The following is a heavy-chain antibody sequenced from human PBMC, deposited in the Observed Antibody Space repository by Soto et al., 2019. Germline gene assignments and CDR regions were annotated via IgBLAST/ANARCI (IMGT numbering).Heavy chain of an antibody. J-gene: IGHJ6*02. Sequence: SETLSLTCTVSGGSISSSSYYWGWIREPPGKGLEWIGSIYYSGSTYYNPSLKSRVTISVDTSKNQFSLKLSSVTAADTAVYYCARLTTVTDYYYYGMDVWGQGTTVTVSS. D-gene: IGHD4-4*01. CDR2: IYYSGST. CDR1: GGSISSSSYY. V-gene: IGHV4-39*01. CDR3: ARLTTVTDYYYYGMDV.